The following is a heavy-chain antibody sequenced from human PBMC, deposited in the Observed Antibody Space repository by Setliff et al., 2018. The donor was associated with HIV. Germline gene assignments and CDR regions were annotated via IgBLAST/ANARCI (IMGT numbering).Heavy chain of an antibody. CDR3: ARDGGSSGWYFVLGYSDY. V-gene: IGHV4-34*01. J-gene: IGHJ4*02. CDR2: VTHSGRT. CDR1: GGSFSGYY. Sequence: SETLSLTCAVYGGSFSGYYWSWIRQPPGKGLEWIGEVTHSGRTNYNPSLKSRVTISIDTSKNQFSLKLNSVTAADTAMYYCARDGGSSGWYFVLGYSDYWGPGTLVTVSS. D-gene: IGHD6-19*01.